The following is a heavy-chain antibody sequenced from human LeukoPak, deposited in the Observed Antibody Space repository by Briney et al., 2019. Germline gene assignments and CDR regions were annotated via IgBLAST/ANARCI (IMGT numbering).Heavy chain of an antibody. CDR2: IHDSGST. D-gene: IGHD4-23*01. CDR3: ARLYGGNSKYYYCDY. V-gene: IGHV4-39*01. J-gene: IGHJ4*02. CDR1: GGSSSSSSYY. Sequence: SETLSLTCSVSGGSSSSSSYYWGWIRQPPGKGLEWIGSIHDSGSTDYNPSLKSRVTISVDTSKNQFSLKLGSVTAADTAVYYCARLYGGNSKYYYCDYWGQGTLVTVSS.